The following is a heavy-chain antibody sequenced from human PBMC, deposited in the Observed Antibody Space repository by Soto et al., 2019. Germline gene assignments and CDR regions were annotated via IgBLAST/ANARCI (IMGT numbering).Heavy chain of an antibody. D-gene: IGHD3-3*01. V-gene: IGHV1-2*04. CDR1: GYTFTGYY. J-gene: IGHJ6*02. CDR3: ARDQKAFYDFWSGYSQTADYHGLDV. CDR2: INPNSGGT. Sequence: ASVKVSCKASGYTFTGYYIHWVRQAPGHGLEWMGWINPNSGGTNYAQKFQDWVTMTRDTSVSTVYMEVRRLTSDDTAVYYCARDQKAFYDFWSGYSQTADYHGLDVWGRRTTVTVSS.